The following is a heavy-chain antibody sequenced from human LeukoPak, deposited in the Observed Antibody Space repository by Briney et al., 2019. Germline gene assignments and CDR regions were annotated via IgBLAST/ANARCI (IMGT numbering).Heavy chain of an antibody. Sequence: SETLSLTCTVSGYSISSGYYWGWIRQPPGKGLEWIGSIYHSGSTYYNPSLKSRVTISVDTSMNQFSLKLSSVTAADTAVYYCARDRYYYDSSGHWYWGQGTLVTVSS. CDR1: GYSISSGYY. J-gene: IGHJ4*02. V-gene: IGHV4-38-2*02. CDR2: IYHSGST. D-gene: IGHD3-22*01. CDR3: ARDRYYYDSSGHWY.